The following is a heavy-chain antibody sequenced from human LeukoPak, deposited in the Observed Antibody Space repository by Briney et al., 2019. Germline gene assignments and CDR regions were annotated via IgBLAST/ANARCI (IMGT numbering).Heavy chain of an antibody. CDR3: ARKGGLFDY. D-gene: IGHD2-15*01. V-gene: IGHV4-59*01. CDR2: IYYNGST. CDR1: GGSIRYYY. J-gene: IGHJ4*02. Sequence: SETLSLTCTASGGSIRYYYWSWIRQSPGKGLEWIGYIYYNGSTNYNPSLKSRVTISVDMSKNQFSLKMSSVTAADTAVYYCARKGGLFDYWGQGRLVTVSS.